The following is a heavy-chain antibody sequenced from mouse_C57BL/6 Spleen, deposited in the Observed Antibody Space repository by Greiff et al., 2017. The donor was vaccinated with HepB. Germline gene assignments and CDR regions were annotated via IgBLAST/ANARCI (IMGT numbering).Heavy chain of an antibody. J-gene: IGHJ2*01. Sequence: VQLQQSGPELVKPGASVKISCKASGYTFTDYYMNWVKQSHGKSLEWIGDINPNNGGTSYNQKFKGKATLTVDKSSSTAYMELRSLTSEDSAVYYCAREGDDSSGYPYYFDYWGQGTTLTVSS. D-gene: IGHD3-2*02. CDR3: AREGDDSSGYPYYFDY. V-gene: IGHV1-26*01. CDR2: INPNNGGT. CDR1: GYTFTDYY.